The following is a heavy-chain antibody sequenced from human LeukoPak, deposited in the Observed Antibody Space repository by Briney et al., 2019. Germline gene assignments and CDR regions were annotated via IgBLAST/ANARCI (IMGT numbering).Heavy chain of an antibody. CDR3: ARDRAPGSSGWYSYYFDY. D-gene: IGHD6-19*01. CDR2: INPNSGGT. Sequence: ASVKVSCKASGYTFTGYYMHWVRQAPGQGLEWMGWINPNSGGTNYAQRFQGRVTMTGDTSISSAYMELSRLRSDDTAVYYCARDRAPGSSGWYSYYFDYWGQGTLVTVSS. V-gene: IGHV1-2*02. J-gene: IGHJ4*02. CDR1: GYTFTGYY.